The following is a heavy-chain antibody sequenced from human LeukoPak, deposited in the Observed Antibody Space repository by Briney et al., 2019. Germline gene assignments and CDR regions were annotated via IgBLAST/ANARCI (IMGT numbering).Heavy chain of an antibody. J-gene: IGHJ5*02. D-gene: IGHD2-2*01. Sequence: SVKVSCKASGGTFSSYAISWVRQAPGQGLEWMGRIIPILGIANYAQKFQGRVTITADKSTSTAYMELSSLRSEDTAVYYCARHFGRVVPAASFDPWGQGTLVTVSS. V-gene: IGHV1-69*04. CDR1: GGTFSSYA. CDR2: IIPILGIA. CDR3: ARHFGRVVPAASFDP.